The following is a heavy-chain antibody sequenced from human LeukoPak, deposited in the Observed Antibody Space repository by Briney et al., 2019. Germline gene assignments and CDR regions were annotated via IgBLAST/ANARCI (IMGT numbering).Heavy chain of an antibody. D-gene: IGHD3-3*01. J-gene: IGHJ4*02. CDR1: GFTFSSYA. Sequence: GGSLRLPCAASGFTFSSYAMSWVRQAPGKGLEWVSAISGSGGSTYYADSVKGRFTISRDNPKNTLYLQMNSLRAEDTAVYYCAKTPIFGVVIIAPFDYWGQGTLVTVSS. CDR2: ISGSGGST. V-gene: IGHV3-23*01. CDR3: AKTPIFGVVIIAPFDY.